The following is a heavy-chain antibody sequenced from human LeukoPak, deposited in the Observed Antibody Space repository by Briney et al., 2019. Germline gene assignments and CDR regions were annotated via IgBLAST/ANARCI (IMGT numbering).Heavy chain of an antibody. Sequence: GRSLRHSCAASGFTFTSYAMHWVRQAPGKGLEWVAVISYDGSNKYYADSVKGRFTISRDNSKNTLYLQMNSLRAEDTAVYYCARSVEMATIFAYWGQGTLVTVSS. D-gene: IGHD5-24*01. CDR2: ISYDGSNK. J-gene: IGHJ4*02. V-gene: IGHV3-30*01. CDR3: ARSVEMATIFAY. CDR1: GFTFTSYA.